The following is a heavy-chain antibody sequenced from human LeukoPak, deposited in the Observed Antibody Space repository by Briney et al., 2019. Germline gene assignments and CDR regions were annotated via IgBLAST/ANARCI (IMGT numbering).Heavy chain of an antibody. Sequence: SETLSLTCTVSGGSINSNNYYWGWIRQPPGKGLEWIGSIYSSGSAYYNPSLKSRVTISVDTSKNQFSLKLSSVTAADTAVYYCAGGLRDTAMATFDYWGQGTLVTVSS. CDR3: AGGLRDTAMATFDY. CDR2: IYSSGSA. D-gene: IGHD5-18*01. CDR1: GGSINSNNYY. V-gene: IGHV4-39*01. J-gene: IGHJ4*02.